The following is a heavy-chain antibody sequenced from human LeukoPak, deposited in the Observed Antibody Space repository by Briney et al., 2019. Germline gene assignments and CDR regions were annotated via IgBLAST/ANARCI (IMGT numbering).Heavy chain of an antibody. J-gene: IGHJ4*02. CDR3: ARITVSSLELNYFDY. Sequence: PGGSLRLSCGASGFTFSSYWMSWVRQAPGKGLEWVANIKGDGSLKYYVDSVKGRFTISRDNAKNSLYLQLNSLRAEDTAVYYCARITVSSLELNYFDYWGQGTLVTVSS. D-gene: IGHD1-1*01. CDR2: IKGDGSLK. V-gene: IGHV3-7*01. CDR1: GFTFSSYW.